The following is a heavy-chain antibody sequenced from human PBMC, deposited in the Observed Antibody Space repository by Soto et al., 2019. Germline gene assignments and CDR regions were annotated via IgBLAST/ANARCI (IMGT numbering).Heavy chain of an antibody. J-gene: IGHJ4*02. V-gene: IGHV3-23*01. D-gene: IGHD6-13*01. CDR3: ARDPYNIAAAGTW. CDR1: GFIFSSYA. Sequence: EVQLWESGGGLVEPGGSLRLSCAASGFIFSSYAISWVRQAPAKELEWVSSIDNSGGSTYYADSLKGRFTISRDNSKNTLYLQVDSLRAEDPAVYYCARDPYNIAAAGTWWGQGTLVTVSS. CDR2: IDNSGGST.